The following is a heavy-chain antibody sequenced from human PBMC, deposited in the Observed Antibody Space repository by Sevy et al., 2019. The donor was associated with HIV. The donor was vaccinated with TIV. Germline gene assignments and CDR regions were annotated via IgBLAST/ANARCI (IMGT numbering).Heavy chain of an antibody. CDR1: GGSVSSGSYY. J-gene: IGHJ4*02. Sequence: SETLSLTCTVSGGSVSSGSYYWSWIRQPPGKGLEWIGYIYYSGSTNFNPSLKSRVTISVDTSKNQFSLKLSFVTAADTAVYYCARDRVVAGYKSPGDLDYWGQGTLVTVSS. CDR3: ARDRVVAGYKSPGDLDY. D-gene: IGHD2-15*01. V-gene: IGHV4-61*01. CDR2: IYYSGST.